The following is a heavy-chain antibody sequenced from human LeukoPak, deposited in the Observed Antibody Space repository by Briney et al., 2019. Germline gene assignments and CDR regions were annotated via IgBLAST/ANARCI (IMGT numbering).Heavy chain of an antibody. CDR3: ARGDVNHYYDSSGYYY. D-gene: IGHD3-22*01. CDR1: GGTFSSYA. J-gene: IGHJ4*02. V-gene: IGHV1-69*05. CDR2: IIPIFGTA. Sequence: AASVKVSCKASGGTFSSYAISWVRQAPGQGLEWMGGIIPIFGTANYAQKFQGRVTMTRDTSTSTVYMELSSLRSEDTAVYYCARGDVNHYYDSSGYYYWGQGTLVTVSS.